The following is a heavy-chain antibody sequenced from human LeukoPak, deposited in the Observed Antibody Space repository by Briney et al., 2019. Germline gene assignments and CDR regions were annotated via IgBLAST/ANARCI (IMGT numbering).Heavy chain of an antibody. V-gene: IGHV3-13*01. CDR3: ARDPVSREDYGGNPEDY. Sequence: GGSLRLSCAASGFTFSSYDMHWVRQATGKGLEWVSAIGTAGDTYYPGSVKGRFTISRENAKNSLYLQMNSLRAEDTAVYYCARDPVSREDYGGNPEDYWGQGTLVTVSS. D-gene: IGHD4-23*01. CDR1: GFTFSSYD. J-gene: IGHJ4*02. CDR2: IGTAGDT.